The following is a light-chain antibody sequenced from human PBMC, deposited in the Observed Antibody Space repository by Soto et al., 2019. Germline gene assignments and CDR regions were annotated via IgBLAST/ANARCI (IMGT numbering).Light chain of an antibody. CDR1: SSDVGGYNY. V-gene: IGLV2-8*01. CDR3: QSCDSSLRGSGV. J-gene: IGLJ1*01. CDR2: EVT. Sequence: QSVLPQPPSASGSLGQSVTLSCTGTSSDVGGYNYVSWYQQHPGKAPKLMIYEVTKRPSGVPDRFSGSKSGNTASLTVSGLQAEDEADYYCQSCDSSLRGSGVFGTGTKLTVL.